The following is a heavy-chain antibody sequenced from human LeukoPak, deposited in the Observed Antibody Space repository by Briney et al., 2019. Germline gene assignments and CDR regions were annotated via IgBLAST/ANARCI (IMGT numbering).Heavy chain of an antibody. V-gene: IGHV3-64D*09. J-gene: IGHJ6*02. CDR3: VRGYPFGPYGMDV. Sequence: GSLRLSCSASGFPFSSYAMHWVRQAPGKGLEYVSAISDSGGSTYYAVSVKGRFTISRDNSKNTLYLQMSSLRAEDTAVYFCVRGYPFGPYGMDVWGQGTTVTVSS. D-gene: IGHD5-18*01. CDR1: GFPFSSYA. CDR2: ISDSGGST.